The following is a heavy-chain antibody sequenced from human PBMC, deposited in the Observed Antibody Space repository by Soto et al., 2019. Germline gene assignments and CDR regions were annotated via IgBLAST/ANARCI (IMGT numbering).Heavy chain of an antibody. D-gene: IGHD5-18*01. CDR1: GFSLSNARMG. CDR3: ARIREGYIWYSYGSREYYFDY. V-gene: IGHV2-26*01. CDR2: IFSNDEK. J-gene: IGHJ4*02. Sequence: SGPTLVNPTETLTLTCTVSGFSLSNARMGVSWIRQPPGKALEWLAHIFSNDEKSYSTSLKSRLTISKDTSKSQVVLTMTNMDPVDTATYYCARIREGYIWYSYGSREYYFDYWGQGTLVTVSS.